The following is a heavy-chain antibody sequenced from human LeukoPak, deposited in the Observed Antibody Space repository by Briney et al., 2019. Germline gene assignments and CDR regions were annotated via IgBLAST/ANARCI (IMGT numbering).Heavy chain of an antibody. CDR1: GFTFSSYW. V-gene: IGHV3-7*01. Sequence: PGGSLRLSCAASGFTFSSYWMSWVRQAPGKGLEWVANIKQDGSEKYYVDSVKGRFTISRDNAKNSLYLQMNSLRAEDTAVYYCARDRGKSIAVAGNFDYWGQGTLVTVSS. J-gene: IGHJ4*02. CDR3: ARDRGKSIAVAGNFDY. D-gene: IGHD6-19*01. CDR2: IKQDGSEK.